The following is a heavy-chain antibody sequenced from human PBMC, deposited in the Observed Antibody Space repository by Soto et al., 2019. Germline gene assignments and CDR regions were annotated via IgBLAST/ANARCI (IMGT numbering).Heavy chain of an antibody. CDR3: ARGVDCSSTSCYAQIWFDP. Sequence: ASVKVSCKASGYTFTSYSISWVRQAPGQGLEWMGWISAYNGNTNYAQKLQGRVTMTTDTSTSTAYMELRSLRSDDTAVYYCARGVDCSSTSCYAQIWFDPWGQGTLVTVSS. D-gene: IGHD2-2*01. V-gene: IGHV1-18*01. J-gene: IGHJ5*02. CDR2: ISAYNGNT. CDR1: GYTFTSYS.